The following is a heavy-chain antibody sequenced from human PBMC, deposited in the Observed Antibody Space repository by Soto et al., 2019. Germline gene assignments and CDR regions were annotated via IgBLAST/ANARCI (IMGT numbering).Heavy chain of an antibody. Sequence: GALVKVSCKASGYTFTSYGISWVRQAPGQGLEWMGWISAYNGNTNYAQKLQGRVTMTTDTSTSTAYMELRSLRSDDTAVYYCASGLYDFWSGHHPGDFDYWGQGTLVTVSS. J-gene: IGHJ4*02. V-gene: IGHV1-18*01. CDR2: ISAYNGNT. CDR1: GYTFTSYG. CDR3: ASGLYDFWSGHHPGDFDY. D-gene: IGHD3-3*01.